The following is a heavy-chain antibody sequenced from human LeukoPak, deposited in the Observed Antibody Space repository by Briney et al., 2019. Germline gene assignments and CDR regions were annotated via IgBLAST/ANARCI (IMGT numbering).Heavy chain of an antibody. D-gene: IGHD3-3*01. V-gene: IGHV3-49*04. Sequence: GGSLRLSCTASGFTFGDYAMSWVRQAPGKGLEWVGFIRSKAYGGTTEYAASVKGRFTISRDDSKSIAYLQMNSLKTEDTAVYYCTRSDDFWSGYHADYWGQGTLVTVSS. CDR1: GFTFGDYA. J-gene: IGHJ4*02. CDR2: IRSKAYGGTT. CDR3: TRSDDFWSGYHADY.